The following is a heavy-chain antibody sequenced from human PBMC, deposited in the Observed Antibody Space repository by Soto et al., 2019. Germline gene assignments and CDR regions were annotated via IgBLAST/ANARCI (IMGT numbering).Heavy chain of an antibody. D-gene: IGHD6-13*01. J-gene: IGHJ6*02. Sequence: QVQLVQSGAEVRKSGSSVKVSCKAAGGTFSDYALSWVRQAPGQGLEWMGGIIPMLATTNYAQKFQGRVTITADDSANSAHMELGSLKSEDTAVYYCARGRGIVFSSPLTIYWYYNMDVWGQGTTVTVSS. CDR2: IIPMLATT. V-gene: IGHV1-69*01. CDR1: GGTFSDYA. CDR3: ARGRGIVFSSPLTIYWYYNMDV.